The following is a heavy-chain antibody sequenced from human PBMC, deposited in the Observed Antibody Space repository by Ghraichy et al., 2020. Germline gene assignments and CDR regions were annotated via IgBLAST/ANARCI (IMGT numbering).Heavy chain of an antibody. V-gene: IGHV3-48*03. J-gene: IGHJ4*02. CDR3: ARGSVAAVGSDY. Sequence: GESLNISCAASGFPFSSYEMNWGRQVPGKGLEWVAYISRSATTILYADSVKGRFTISRDDARNSLYLQMNSLRDEDTAIYYCARGSVAAVGSDYWGQGTLVTVSS. D-gene: IGHD6-13*01. CDR1: GFPFSSYE. CDR2: ISRSATTI.